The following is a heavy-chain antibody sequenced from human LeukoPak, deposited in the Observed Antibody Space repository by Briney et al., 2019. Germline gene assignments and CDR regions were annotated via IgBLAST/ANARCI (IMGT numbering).Heavy chain of an antibody. V-gene: IGHV1-69*13. CDR3: ARGPITTRSHFDY. Sequence: SVKVSCKASGGTFSSYAISWVRQAPGQGLEWMGGIIPIFATANYAQKFQGRVTITADVSTSTAYMELSSLRSEDTAVYYCARGPITTRSHFDYWGQGTLVTVSS. J-gene: IGHJ4*02. D-gene: IGHD3-22*01. CDR1: GGTFSSYA. CDR2: IIPIFATA.